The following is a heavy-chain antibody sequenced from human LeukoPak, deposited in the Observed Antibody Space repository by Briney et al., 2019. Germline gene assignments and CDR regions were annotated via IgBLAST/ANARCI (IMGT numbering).Heavy chain of an antibody. D-gene: IGHD3-10*01. J-gene: IGHJ4*02. V-gene: IGHV4-59*01. Sequence: SETLSLTCTVSGGSTSSYHWDWIRQPPGKRLEWIGYIYYSGSTNYNPSLKSRVTISVDTSKNQFSLKLSSVTAADTAVYYCAREHYYGSGIDYWGQGTLVTVSS. CDR2: IYYSGST. CDR3: AREHYYGSGIDY. CDR1: GGSTSSYH.